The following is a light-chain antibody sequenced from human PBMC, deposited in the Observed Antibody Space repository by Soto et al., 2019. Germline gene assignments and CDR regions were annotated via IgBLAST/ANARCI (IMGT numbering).Light chain of an antibody. CDR1: QSVRSN. CDR2: DAS. V-gene: IGKV3-15*01. Sequence: EIVMTQSPATLSVSPGERATLSCRASQSVRSNLAWYQQKPGQDLRLLIYDASTRATRIPDRFSGSVSGTESPLTISRRHYEDFAVYYCQQYNNWPPGTFAREHKVEIK. CDR3: QQYNNWPPGT. J-gene: IGKJ1*01.